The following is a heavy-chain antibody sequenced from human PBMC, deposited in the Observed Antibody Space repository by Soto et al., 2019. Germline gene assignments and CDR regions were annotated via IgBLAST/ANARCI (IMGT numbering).Heavy chain of an antibody. D-gene: IGHD6-13*01. CDR2: IYYSGST. CDR1: GGSISSGGYY. J-gene: IGHJ4*02. V-gene: IGHV4-31*03. Sequence: SETLSLTCTVSGGSISSGGYYWSWIRQHPGKGLEWIGYIYYSGSTYYNPSLKSRVTISVDTSKNQFSLKLSSVTAADTAVYYCARERAAAAHFDYWGQGTLVTVS. CDR3: ARERAAAAHFDY.